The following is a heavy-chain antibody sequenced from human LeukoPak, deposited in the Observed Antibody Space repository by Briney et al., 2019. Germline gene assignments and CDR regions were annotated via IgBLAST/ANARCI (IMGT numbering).Heavy chain of an antibody. J-gene: IGHJ4*02. D-gene: IGHD3-22*01. Sequence: FRRRYSAASGFTFSSYEMTCLRQATGEELEWVTTIKQDGSEEYYVDSVKGRFTISRDNAKNSLYLQMNSLRAEDTAVYYCARDGDYNSTGGVDYWGQGTLVTVSS. V-gene: IGHV3-7*05. CDR3: ARDGDYNSTGGVDY. CDR2: IKQDGSEE. CDR1: GFTFSSYE.